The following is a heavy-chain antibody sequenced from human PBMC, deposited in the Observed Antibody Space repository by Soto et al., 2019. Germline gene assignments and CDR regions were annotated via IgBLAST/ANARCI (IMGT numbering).Heavy chain of an antibody. CDR2: ISSSSSYI. J-gene: IGHJ4*02. CDR3: ARDRSGGCSSTSCYRDPRGPLFDY. V-gene: IGHV3-21*01. Sequence: GGSLRLSCAASGFTFSSYSMNWVRQAPGKGLEWVSSISSSSSYIYYANSGKGRFTISGDNAKNSLYLQMNSLRAEDTSVYYCARDRSGGCSSTSCYRDPRGPLFDYWGQGTLVTVSS. D-gene: IGHD2-2*01. CDR1: GFTFSSYS.